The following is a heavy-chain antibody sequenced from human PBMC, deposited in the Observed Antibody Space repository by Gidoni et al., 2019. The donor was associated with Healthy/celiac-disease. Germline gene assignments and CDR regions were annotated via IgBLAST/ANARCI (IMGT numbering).Heavy chain of an antibody. Sequence: QVQLVQSGAEVKKPGASVKLSCKASGYTFTSYYMHGVRQAPGQGLEWMGIINPTGSSTTYAQKFQGRVTLTRDTSTSTVYMELSSLRSEDTAVYYCARGWGPSGGTFYYFYYGMDVWGQGTTVTVSS. CDR2: INPTGSST. CDR3: ARGWGPSGGTFYYFYYGMDV. CDR1: GYTFTSYY. D-gene: IGHD6-25*01. J-gene: IGHJ6*02. V-gene: IGHV1-46*01.